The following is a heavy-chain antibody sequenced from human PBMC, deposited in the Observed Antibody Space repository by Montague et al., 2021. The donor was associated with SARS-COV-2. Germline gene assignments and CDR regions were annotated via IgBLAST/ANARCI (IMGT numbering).Heavy chain of an antibody. CDR3: ASIGKARHYYGSGSNYYGMDV. CDR1: RLPFNGYA. V-gene: IGHV3-30*04. CDR2: ISHDKSNH. D-gene: IGHD3-10*01. Sequence: SLRLSCAASRLPFNGYAMHWVRQAPGKGLEWLTFISHDKSNHRYADSVQGRFTISGDNAKNTLYLQMNSLRAEDTAVYYCASIGKARHYYGSGSNYYGMDVWGQGTTVTVSS. J-gene: IGHJ6*02.